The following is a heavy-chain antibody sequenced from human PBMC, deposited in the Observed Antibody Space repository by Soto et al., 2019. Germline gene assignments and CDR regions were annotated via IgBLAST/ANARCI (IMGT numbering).Heavy chain of an antibody. V-gene: IGHV3-23*01. CDR1: GFNFNIFA. CDR3: VKDRQDHNSVWDPFDI. D-gene: IGHD2-21*01. Sequence: PGGAQRLFSDASGFNFNIFAISRVRQARGKGLEWVSGIGGGDTHYADSVKGRFTISRDNSRNTVVLQMTRLRVEDTALYYCVKDRQDHNSVWDPFDIWGQGTMVTVS. CDR2: IGGGDT. J-gene: IGHJ3*02.